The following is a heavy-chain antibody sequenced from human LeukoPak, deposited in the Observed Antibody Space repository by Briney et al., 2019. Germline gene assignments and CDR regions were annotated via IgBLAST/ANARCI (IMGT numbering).Heavy chain of an antibody. J-gene: IGHJ6*03. CDR2: IYYSGST. CDR1: GGSISSSSYY. D-gene: IGHD3-10*01. CDR3: ARASWDRGGWFGELLYLRLYYYYMDV. V-gene: IGHV4-39*07. Sequence: SETLSLTCTVSGGSISSSSYYWGWIRQPPGKGLEWIGSIYYSGSTYYNPSLKSRVTISVDTSKNQFSLKLSSVTAADTAVYYCARASWDRGGWFGELLYLRLYYYYMDVWGKGTTVTVSS.